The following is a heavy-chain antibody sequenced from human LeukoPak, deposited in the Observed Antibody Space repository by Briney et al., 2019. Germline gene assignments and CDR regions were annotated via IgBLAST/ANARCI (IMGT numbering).Heavy chain of an antibody. CDR1: GYTFTSFG. D-gene: IGHD5-24*01. CDR2: IRAYNGDT. J-gene: IGHJ4*02. V-gene: IGHV1-18*01. CDR3: ARGDGDY. Sequence: ASVKVSCKASGYTFTSFGVSWMRQAPGQGLEWLGWIRAYNGDTSYARKLQGRLTMTTDTSTSTAYIELRSLRSDDTAVYYCARGDGDYWGQGTLVTVSS.